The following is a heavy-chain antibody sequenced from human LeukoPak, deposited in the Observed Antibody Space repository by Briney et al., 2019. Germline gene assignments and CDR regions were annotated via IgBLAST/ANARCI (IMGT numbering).Heavy chain of an antibody. V-gene: IGHV3-48*03. Sequence: GGSLRLSCAASGFTFSSYEMNWVRQAPGKGLEWVSYISSSGSTIYYADSVKGRFTIPRDNAKNSLYLQMNSLRAEDTAVYYCARDRSRDYYDSSGYLGYWGQGTLVTVSS. CDR1: GFTFSSYE. CDR2: ISSSGSTI. J-gene: IGHJ4*02. D-gene: IGHD3-22*01. CDR3: ARDRSRDYYDSSGYLGY.